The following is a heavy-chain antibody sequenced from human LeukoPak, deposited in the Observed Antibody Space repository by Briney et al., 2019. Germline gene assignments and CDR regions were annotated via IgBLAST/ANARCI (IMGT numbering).Heavy chain of an antibody. Sequence: SETLSLTWTVSGGSTSSYYWSWIRQPPGKGLEWIGYMYHTGISSYNPSLRSRVTVSLDTSENQFSLKLHSVTPADTAMYYCARMLGGGSHASSFDYWGQGTLVTVSS. J-gene: IGHJ4*02. CDR3: ARMLGGGSHASSFDY. D-gene: IGHD1-26*01. CDR2: MYHTGIS. CDR1: GGSTSSYY. V-gene: IGHV4-59*01.